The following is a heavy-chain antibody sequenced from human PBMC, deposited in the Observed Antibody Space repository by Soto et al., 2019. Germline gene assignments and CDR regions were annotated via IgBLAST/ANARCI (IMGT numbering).Heavy chain of an antibody. CDR1: GGSFSGYY. V-gene: IGHV4-34*01. J-gene: IGHJ4*02. CDR3: ARGHTMVRGRSSDY. CDR2: INHSGST. Sequence: QVQLQQWGAGLLKPSETLSLTCAVYGGSFSGYYWSWIRQPPGKGLEWIGEINHSGSTNYNPSLKSRVTISVDTSKNHFSLKLSSVTAADTAVYYCARGHTMVRGRSSDYWGQGTLVTVSS. D-gene: IGHD3-10*01.